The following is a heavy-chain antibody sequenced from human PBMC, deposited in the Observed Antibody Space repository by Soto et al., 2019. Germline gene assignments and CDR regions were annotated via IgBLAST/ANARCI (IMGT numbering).Heavy chain of an antibody. Sequence: PGGSLKLSCATSGLACSSYGMHWVRQSPGKGLEWVAVVRFDAINKYYADSVKGRFTISRDNSKSMVYLQMNSLRPDDTAVYYCVKLLNRGGDCYFDYWGQGTLVTGSS. V-gene: IGHV3-30*02. CDR1: GLACSSYG. CDR3: VKLLNRGGDCYFDY. J-gene: IGHJ4*02. CDR2: VRFDAINK. D-gene: IGHD2-21*02.